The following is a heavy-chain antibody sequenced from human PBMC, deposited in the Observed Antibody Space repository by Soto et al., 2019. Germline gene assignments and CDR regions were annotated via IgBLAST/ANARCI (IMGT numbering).Heavy chain of an antibody. CDR2: IWYDGSNK. J-gene: IGHJ3*02. V-gene: IGHV3-33*01. Sequence: XXSLRLSFAASGFTFSSYGMHWVRQAPGKGLEWVAVIWYDGSNKYYADSVKGRFTISRDNSKNTLYLQMNSLRAEDTAVYYCARDRDAFDIWGQGTMVTVSS. CDR3: ARDRDAFDI. CDR1: GFTFSSYG.